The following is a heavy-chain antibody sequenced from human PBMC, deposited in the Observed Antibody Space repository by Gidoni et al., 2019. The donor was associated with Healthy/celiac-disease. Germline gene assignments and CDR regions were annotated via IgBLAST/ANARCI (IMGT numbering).Heavy chain of an antibody. J-gene: IGHJ4*02. V-gene: IGHV1-24*01. CDR2: FDPEDGET. Sequence: QVQLVQSGAEVKKPGASVKGSCTVSGYSLTGLSMHWVRQAPGKGLEWMGGFDPEDGETIYAQKFQGRVTMTEDTSTDTAYMELSSLRSEDTAVYYCATRVPISSSSLSYYFDYWGQGTLVTVSS. CDR1: GYSLTGLS. D-gene: IGHD6-6*01. CDR3: ATRVPISSSSLSYYFDY.